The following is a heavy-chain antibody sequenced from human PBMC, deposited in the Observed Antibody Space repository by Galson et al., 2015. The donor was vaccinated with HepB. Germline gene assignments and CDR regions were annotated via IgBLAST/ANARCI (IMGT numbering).Heavy chain of an antibody. V-gene: IGHV3-48*04. D-gene: IGHD3-10*01. CDR3: ARVTVRGVIGVDY. CDR2: ISSSSSTI. J-gene: IGHJ4*02. Sequence: SLRLSCAASGFTFSSYSMNRVRQAPGKGLEWVSYISSSSSTIYYADSVKGRFTISRDNAKNSLYLQMSSLRAEDTAVYYCARVTVRGVIGVDYWGQGTLVTVSS. CDR1: GFTFSSYS.